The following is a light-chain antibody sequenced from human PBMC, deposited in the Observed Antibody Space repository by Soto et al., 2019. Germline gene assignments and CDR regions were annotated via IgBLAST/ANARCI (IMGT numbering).Light chain of an antibody. CDR1: QNIRNL. CDR2: DAS. J-gene: IGKJ5*01. V-gene: IGKV1-5*01. Sequence: DIQLTQSPSTLSAAVGDSVTITCRASQNIRNLLAWYQQKPGKAPKPLIYDASTLKTRVPSRFSGSGSGSEFNFTITGLQPDDFATYFCQQYNTYSTFGQGTRLEIK. CDR3: QQYNTYST.